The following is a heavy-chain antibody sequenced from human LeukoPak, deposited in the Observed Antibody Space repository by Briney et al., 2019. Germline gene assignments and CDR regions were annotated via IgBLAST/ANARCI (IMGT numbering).Heavy chain of an antibody. V-gene: IGHV3-30-3*01. CDR2: ISHDETHK. CDR1: GFTFRTYT. D-gene: IGHD3-10*01. Sequence: GRSLRLSCAASGFTFRTYTMHWVSQGPRQGTEWVAVISHDETHKYYSDSVKGPFTISRDDSKITLFLHMNSLRAEDTAIYYCAIDSFSENGVFDALDIWGQGTMVTVSS. CDR3: AIDSFSENGVFDALDI. J-gene: IGHJ3*02.